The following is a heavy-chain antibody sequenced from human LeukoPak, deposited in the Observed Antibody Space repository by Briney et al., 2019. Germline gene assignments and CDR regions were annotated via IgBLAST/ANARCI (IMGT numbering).Heavy chain of an antibody. CDR2: IYYSGST. V-gene: IGHV4-59*01. D-gene: IGHD4/OR15-4a*01. CDR1: GGSISSYY. J-gene: IGHJ4*02. CDR3: ARKKGTMVFFEY. Sequence: SETLSLTCTVSGGSISSYYWSWIRQPPGKGLEWIGYIYYSGSTNYNPSIKSRLIMSVDTSKNQFSLKLSSVTAADTSVYYCARKKGTMVFFEYWGQGALVTVSS.